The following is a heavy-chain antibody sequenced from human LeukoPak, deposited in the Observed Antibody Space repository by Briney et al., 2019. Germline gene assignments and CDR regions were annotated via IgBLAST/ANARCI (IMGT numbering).Heavy chain of an antibody. V-gene: IGHV1-8*03. J-gene: IGHJ4*02. CDR2: MNPNSGNT. CDR3: ARGSYVWGGYRHYYFDY. D-gene: IGHD3-16*02. Sequence: ASVKVSCKASGYTFTSYDINWVRQATGQGLEWMGWMNPNSGNTGYAQKFQGRVTITRNTSISTAYMELSSLRSEDTAVYYCARGSYVWGGYRHYYFDYWGQGTLVTVSS. CDR1: GYTFTSYD.